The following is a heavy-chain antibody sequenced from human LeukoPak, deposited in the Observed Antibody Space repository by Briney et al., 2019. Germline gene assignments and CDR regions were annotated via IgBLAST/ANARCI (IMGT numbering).Heavy chain of an antibody. D-gene: IGHD5-18*01. CDR2: ISTSGSTI. V-gene: IGHV3-11*01. CDR1: GFTFSDYY. J-gene: IGHJ4*02. CDR3: AKGTAMLPSYYFDY. Sequence: GGSLRLSCAASGFTFSDYYMSWIRQAPGKGREWVSYISTSGSTIYYADSVKGRFTISRDNAKNSLYLQMNSLRAEDTALYYCAKGTAMLPSYYFDYWGQGSLVTVSS.